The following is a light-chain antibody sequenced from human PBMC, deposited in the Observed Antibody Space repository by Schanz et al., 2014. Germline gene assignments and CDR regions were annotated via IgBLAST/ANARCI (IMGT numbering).Light chain of an antibody. Sequence: DIVMTQSPDSLAVSLGETATINCKSSQSVFYSSNNKNSLAWYRQKPGQPPKLLIYWASTRESGVPDRFSGSGSGTDFTLTISSLQAEDVAVYYCQQYYSTPYTFGQGTNLQIK. V-gene: IGKV4-1*01. CDR1: QSVFYSSNNKNS. CDR2: WAS. J-gene: IGKJ2*01. CDR3: QQYYSTPYT.